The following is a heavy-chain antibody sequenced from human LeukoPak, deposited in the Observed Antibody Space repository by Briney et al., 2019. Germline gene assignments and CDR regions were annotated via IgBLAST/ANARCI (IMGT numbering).Heavy chain of an antibody. CDR1: GGSIRSSSYY. V-gene: IGHV4-39*01. D-gene: IGHD1-26*01. Sequence: SETLSLTCTVSGGSIRSSSYYSGCIRQPPGKGLEWLGRIYYSGSTYYNPSLKSRVTISVDTSKNQFSLKLSSVTAANTPFYYCAWASGSYETNFCYWGQKTPVTVSP. J-gene: IGHJ4*02. CDR2: IYYSGST. CDR3: AWASGSYETNFCY.